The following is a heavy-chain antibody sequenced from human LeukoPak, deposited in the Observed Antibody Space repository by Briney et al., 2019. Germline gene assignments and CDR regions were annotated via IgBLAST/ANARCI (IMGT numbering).Heavy chain of an antibody. J-gene: IGHJ4*02. V-gene: IGHV1-2*02. CDR3: ARGGDRIAAAATFDY. CDR2: INAYSGGR. D-gene: IGHD6-13*01. CDR1: GYTFVDYY. Sequence: ASMTVSFKASGYTFVDYYIHWVRQAPGQGREWMGWINAYSGGRNYVQGRVTMTRDTSIATTYMELSRLREDGTAVYYCARGGDRIAAAATFDYWGQGTLVTVSS.